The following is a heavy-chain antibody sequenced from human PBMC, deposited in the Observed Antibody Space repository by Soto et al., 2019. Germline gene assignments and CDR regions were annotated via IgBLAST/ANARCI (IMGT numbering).Heavy chain of an antibody. CDR1: GFTVSSNY. J-gene: IGHJ4*02. D-gene: IGHD3-10*01. CDR3: ARSSAWFAPVYFDY. CDR2: IYSGGST. V-gene: IGHV3-53*01. Sequence: PGGSLRLSCAASGFTVSSNYMSWVRQAPGKGLEWVSVIYSGGSTYYADSVKGRFTISRDNSKNTLYLQMNSLRAEDTAVYYCARSSAWFAPVYFDYWGQGTLVTVSS.